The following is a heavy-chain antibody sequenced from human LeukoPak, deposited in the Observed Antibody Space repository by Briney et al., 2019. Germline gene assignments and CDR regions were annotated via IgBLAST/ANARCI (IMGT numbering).Heavy chain of an antibody. CDR3: TGRNMAHDY. Sequence: SGGSLRLSCAASGFTFSGSAMHWVRQASGKGLEWVGRIRSKANSYATAYAASVKGRFTISRDDSKNTAYLQMNSLKTEDTAVYYCTGRNMAHDYWGQGTLVTVSS. J-gene: IGHJ4*02. D-gene: IGHD1/OR15-1a*01. CDR1: GFTFSGSA. CDR2: IRSKANSYAT. V-gene: IGHV3-73*01.